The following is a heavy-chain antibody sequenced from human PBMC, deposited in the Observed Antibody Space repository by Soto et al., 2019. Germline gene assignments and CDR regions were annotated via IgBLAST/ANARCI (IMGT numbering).Heavy chain of an antibody. J-gene: IGHJ6*02. Sequence: QVQLVESGGGVVQPGRSLRLSCAASGFTFSSYGMQWVRQAPGKGLEWVAVISYDGSNKYYADSVKGRFTITRDNSKNTLYLQMNSLRAEDTAVYYCAKEASIGSGSWEYYGMDVWGQGTTVTVSS. CDR3: AKEASIGSGSWEYYGMDV. D-gene: IGHD2-15*01. CDR1: GFTFSSYG. V-gene: IGHV3-30*18. CDR2: ISYDGSNK.